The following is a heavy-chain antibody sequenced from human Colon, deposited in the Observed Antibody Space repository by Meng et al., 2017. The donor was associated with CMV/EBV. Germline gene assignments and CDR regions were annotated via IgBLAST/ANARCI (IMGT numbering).Heavy chain of an antibody. D-gene: IGHD1-1*01. CDR1: GCSISTYY. J-gene: IGHJ4*02. CDR2: IQTIDSN. Sequence: QVQLQESGPGRVKPSETLSATCTVSGCSISTYYWNWIRQSDGKGLEWNGSIQTIDSNNYNPSLKSRVAISVDTSKNQFSLKLTSVTAADTAVYDCARDTGTTGTGSLFDYWGQGILVTVSS. CDR3: ARDTGTTGTGSLFDY. V-gene: IGHV4-4*07.